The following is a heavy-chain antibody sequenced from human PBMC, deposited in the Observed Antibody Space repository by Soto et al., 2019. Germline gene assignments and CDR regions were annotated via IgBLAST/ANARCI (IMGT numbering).Heavy chain of an antibody. D-gene: IGHD3-9*01. V-gene: IGHV5-10-1*01. CDR1: GYSFTSYW. CDR2: IDPSDSYT. J-gene: IGHJ4*02. Sequence: ESLKISCKGSGYSFTSYWISWVRQMPGKGLEWMGRIDPSDSYTNYSPSFQGHVTISADKSISTAYLQWSSLKASDTAMYYCARQADYNILTGYFYYFDYWGQGSLVTVSS. CDR3: ARQADYNILTGYFYYFDY.